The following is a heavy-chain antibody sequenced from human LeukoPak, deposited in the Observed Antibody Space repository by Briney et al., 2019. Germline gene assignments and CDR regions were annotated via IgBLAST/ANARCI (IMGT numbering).Heavy chain of an antibody. CDR3: ARSRRDLGYCSSTSCYYYYYMDV. J-gene: IGHJ6*03. V-gene: IGHV4-61*02. D-gene: IGHD2-2*01. CDR1: GGSISSGSYY. CDR2: IYTSGST. Sequence: SEPLSLTCTVSGGSISSGSYYWSWIRQPAGKGLEWIGRIYTSGSTNYNPSLKSRVTISVDTSKNQFSLKLSSVTAADTAVYYCARSRRDLGYCSSTSCYYYYYMDVWGKGTTVTVSS.